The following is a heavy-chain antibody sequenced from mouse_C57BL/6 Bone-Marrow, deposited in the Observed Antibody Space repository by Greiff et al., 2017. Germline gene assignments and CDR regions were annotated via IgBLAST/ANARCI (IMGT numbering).Heavy chain of an antibody. V-gene: IGHV5-4*01. D-gene: IGHD1-1*01. CDR3: ARGGFITTVVGGY. Sequence: EVQVVESGGGLVKPGGSLKLSCAASGFTFSSYAMSWVRQTPEKRLEWVATISDGGSYTYYPDNVKGRFTISRDNAKNNLYLQVSHLKSEDTAMDDCARGGFITTVVGGYWGQGTTLTVSS. CDR2: ISDGGSYT. CDR1: GFTFSSYA. J-gene: IGHJ2*01.